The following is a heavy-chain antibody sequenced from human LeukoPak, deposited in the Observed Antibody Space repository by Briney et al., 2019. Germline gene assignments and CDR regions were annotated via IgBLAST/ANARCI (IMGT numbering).Heavy chain of an antibody. J-gene: IGHJ4*02. CDR2: IWYDGSNK. D-gene: IGHD3-10*01. CDR3: ARDKLGRGVITATIDY. CDR1: GFTFSSYG. Sequence: PGGSLRLSCAASGFTFSSYGMHWVRQAPGKGLEWVAVIWYDGSNKYYADSVKGRFTISRDNSKNTPYLQMNSLRAEDTAVYYCARDKLGRGVITATIDYWGQGTLVTVSS. V-gene: IGHV3-33*01.